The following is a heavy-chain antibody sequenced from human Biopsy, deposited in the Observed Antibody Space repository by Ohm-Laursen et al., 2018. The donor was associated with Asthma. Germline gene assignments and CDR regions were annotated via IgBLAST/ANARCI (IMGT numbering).Heavy chain of an antibody. CDR1: GGTFNTYV. Sequence: ASVKVSCKSLGGTFNTYVIGWVRQAPVQGLEWMGGINSVFGTTTYPQKFQDRVTITADDSTSTVYMELSSLRSEDTAVYYCARKAGPCISRTCYSLDFWGQGTLVTVPS. CDR2: INSVFGTT. V-gene: IGHV1-69*13. D-gene: IGHD2-2*01. CDR3: ARKAGPCISRTCYSLDF. J-gene: IGHJ4*02.